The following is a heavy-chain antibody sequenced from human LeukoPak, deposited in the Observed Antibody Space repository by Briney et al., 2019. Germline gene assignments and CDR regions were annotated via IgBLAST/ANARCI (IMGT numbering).Heavy chain of an antibody. CDR3: ATVIGFKNFFDY. CDR2: FDPEDGET. CDR1: GYTLTELS. Sequence: ASVKVSCKVSGYTLTELSMHWVRQAPGKGLEWMGGFDPEDGETIYAQKFQGRVTMTEDTSTDTAYMELSSLRSEDTAVYYCATVIGFKNFFDYWGQGTLVTVSS. J-gene: IGHJ4*02. V-gene: IGHV1-24*01.